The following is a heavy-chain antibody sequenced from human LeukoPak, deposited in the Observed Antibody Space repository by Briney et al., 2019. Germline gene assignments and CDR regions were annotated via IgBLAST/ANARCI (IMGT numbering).Heavy chain of an antibody. V-gene: IGHV3-30*02. Sequence: GGSLRLSCAASGFTFSNSAMHWVRQAPTKALEWVAFIRSDGNKKYYADSVKGRFTISRDTSKNTLYLEMSSLRLDDTAVYYCAKDLGAYYYGSVLDYWGRGTRVTVSS. J-gene: IGHJ4*01. D-gene: IGHD3-10*01. CDR2: IRSDGNKK. CDR1: GFTFSNSA. CDR3: AKDLGAYYYGSVLDY.